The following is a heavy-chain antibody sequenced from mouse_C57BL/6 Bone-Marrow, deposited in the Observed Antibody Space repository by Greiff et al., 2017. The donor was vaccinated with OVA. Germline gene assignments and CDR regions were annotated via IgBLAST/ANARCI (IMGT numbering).Heavy chain of an antibody. D-gene: IGHD1-1*01. Sequence: EVKLQQSGPGLVKPSQSLSLTCSVTGYSITSGYYWNWIRQFPGNKLEWMGYISYDGSNNYNPSLKNRISITRDTSKNQFFLKLNSVTTEDTATYYCARALLSNYYGSSYGFAYWGQGTLVTVSA. J-gene: IGHJ3*01. V-gene: IGHV3-6*01. CDR1: GYSITSGYY. CDR2: ISYDGSN. CDR3: ARALLSNYYGSSYGFAY.